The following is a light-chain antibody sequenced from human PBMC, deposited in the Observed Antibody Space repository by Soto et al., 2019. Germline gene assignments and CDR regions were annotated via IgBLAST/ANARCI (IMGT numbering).Light chain of an antibody. V-gene: IGLV1-47*01. Sequence: QSVLTQPPSASGTPGQRVTISCSGSSSNIGSNYVSWYQQLPGTAPKLLIYRNNQRPSGVPDRFSGSKSGTSASLAISGLRSEDEADYCCAAWDDSLSGHWVFGGGTKLTVL. CDR1: SSNIGSNY. CDR2: RNN. J-gene: IGLJ3*02. CDR3: AAWDDSLSGHWV.